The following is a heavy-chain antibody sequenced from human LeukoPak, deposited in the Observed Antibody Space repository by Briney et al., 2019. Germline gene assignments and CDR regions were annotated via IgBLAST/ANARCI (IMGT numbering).Heavy chain of an antibody. Sequence: PGGSLRLSCAASGFTFDDYGMSWIRQAPGKGLEWVSYISSSGSSIYYADSVKGRFTISRDNAKNSLFLQMNSLRPDDTAIYYCARKLTVAGTYNYWGQGTLVTVSS. V-gene: IGHV3-11*01. CDR2: ISSSGSSI. D-gene: IGHD6-19*01. CDR3: ARKLTVAGTYNY. J-gene: IGHJ4*02. CDR1: GFTFDDYG.